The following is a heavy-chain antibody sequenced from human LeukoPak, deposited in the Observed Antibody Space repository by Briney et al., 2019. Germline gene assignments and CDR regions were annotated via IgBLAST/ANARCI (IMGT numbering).Heavy chain of an antibody. CDR3: AIHLLDSSAYSRGWAY. J-gene: IGHJ4*02. CDR1: GFTFSNYS. D-gene: IGHD3-22*01. V-gene: IGHV3-21*01. Sequence: XGSLRLSCAASGFTFSNYSMNWVRQAPGKGLEWVSSITSPRGYIYYAESVKGRFTISRDNAKNSLYLHMDSLRAEDTAVYYCAIHLLDSSAYSRGWAYWGQGTLITVSS. CDR2: ITSPRGYI.